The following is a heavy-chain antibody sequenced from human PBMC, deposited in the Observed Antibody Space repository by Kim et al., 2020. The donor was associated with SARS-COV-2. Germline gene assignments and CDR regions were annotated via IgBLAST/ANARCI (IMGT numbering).Heavy chain of an antibody. Sequence: TYYNPSLKSRVTISVDTSKNQFSLKLSSVTAADTAVYYCACRVVAATFDYWGQGTLVTVSS. V-gene: IGHV4-39*01. D-gene: IGHD2-15*01. J-gene: IGHJ4*02. CDR2: T. CDR3: ACRVVAATFDY.